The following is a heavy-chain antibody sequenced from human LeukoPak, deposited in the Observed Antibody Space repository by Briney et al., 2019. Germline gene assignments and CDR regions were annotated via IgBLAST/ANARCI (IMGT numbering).Heavy chain of an antibody. CDR1: GFTFSTYA. CDR2: VSGTGGRT. D-gene: IGHD1-26*01. J-gene: IGHJ4*02. V-gene: IGHV3-23*01. CDR3: ARAVYTGGYGGFYFDY. Sequence: GGSLRLSCAASGFTFSTYAMSWVRQAPGKGLEWVSVVSGTGGRTYYADSVKGRFTISRDNSKNTLYLQMNGLRAEDTAIYYCARAVYTGGYGGFYFDYWGQGTLVTVSS.